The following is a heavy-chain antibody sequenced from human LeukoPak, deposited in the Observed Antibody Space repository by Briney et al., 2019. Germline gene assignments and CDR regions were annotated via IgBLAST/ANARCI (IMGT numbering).Heavy chain of an antibody. CDR1: GFTFSSYA. CDR2: ISGSAGST. Sequence: GGSLRLSCAASGFTFSSYAMSWVRQAPGKGLEWVSAISGSAGSTYYADSVKGRFTISRANSKNTLSLQMNSLRVEDTAVYYCAKGKSGYSGHTIFSYWGQGTLVTVSS. D-gene: IGHD5-12*01. J-gene: IGHJ4*02. CDR3: AKGKSGYSGHTIFSY. V-gene: IGHV3-23*01.